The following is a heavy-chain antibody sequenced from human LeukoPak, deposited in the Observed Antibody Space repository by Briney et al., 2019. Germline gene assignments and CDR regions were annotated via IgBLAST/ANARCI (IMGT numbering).Heavy chain of an antibody. CDR3: AKIGSGSGSYPTYYYYYMDV. CDR2: ISYDGSNK. Sequence: GGSLRLSCAASGFTFSSYAMHWVRQAPGKGLEWVAVISYDGSNKYYADSVKGRFTISRDNSKNTLYLQMNSLRAEDTAVYYCAKIGSGSGSYPTYYYYYMDVWGKGTTVTISS. V-gene: IGHV3-30*04. J-gene: IGHJ6*03. CDR1: GFTFSSYA. D-gene: IGHD3-10*01.